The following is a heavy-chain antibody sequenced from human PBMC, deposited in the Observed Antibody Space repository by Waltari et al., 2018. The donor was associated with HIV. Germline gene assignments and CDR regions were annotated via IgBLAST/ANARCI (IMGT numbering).Heavy chain of an antibody. Sequence: EVQLMESGGGLVQSGGSLRLSCAASGFTFTNYWMSWVRQTPGKGREGVADIRGDGSEKYYMGSVKGRFTIARDNAKNSMFLQMKSRRAEDTAVYYGARIATFPHIYAIDLWGQGTTVTVSS. J-gene: IGHJ6*02. CDR1: GFTFTNYW. V-gene: IGHV3-7*01. CDR2: IRGDGSEK. CDR3: ARIATFPHIYAIDL. D-gene: IGHD2-21*01.